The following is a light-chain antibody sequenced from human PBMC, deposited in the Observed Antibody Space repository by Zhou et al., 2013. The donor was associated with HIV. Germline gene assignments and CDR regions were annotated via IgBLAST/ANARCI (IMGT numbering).Light chain of an antibody. CDR3: QQYKIYPLT. Sequence: DIQMTQSPPTLSASVGDRVTITCRASQSISTYLAWYQQKPGKAPNLLISKASRLESGVPSRFSGSGSGTDFTLTISNLQPEDIATYYCQQYKIYPLTFGGGTKVEIK. CDR2: KAS. J-gene: IGKJ4*01. V-gene: IGKV1-5*03. CDR1: QSISTY.